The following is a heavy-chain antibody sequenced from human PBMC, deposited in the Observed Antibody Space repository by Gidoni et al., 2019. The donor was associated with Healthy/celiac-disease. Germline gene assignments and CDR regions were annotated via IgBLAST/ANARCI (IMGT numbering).Heavy chain of an antibody. Sequence: QVQLVESGGGVVQPGTSLSLSCAAPGFPFSSYGMHWVRQAPGKGLEWVAVISYDGSNKYYADSVKGRFTISRDNSKNTLYLQMNSLRAEDTAVYYCAKAAQRTVEMATPIDYWGQGTLVTVSS. CDR2: ISYDGSNK. CDR1: GFPFSSYG. V-gene: IGHV3-30*18. J-gene: IGHJ4*02. D-gene: IGHD2-15*01. CDR3: AKAAQRTVEMATPIDY.